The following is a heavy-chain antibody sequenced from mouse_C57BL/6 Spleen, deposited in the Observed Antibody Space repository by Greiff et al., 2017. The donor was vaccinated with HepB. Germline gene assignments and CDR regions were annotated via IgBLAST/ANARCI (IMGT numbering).Heavy chain of an antibody. CDR3: ARDYGSSYDWGMDY. Sequence: VQLQQSGAELARPGASVKLSCKASGYTFTSYGISWVKQRTGQGLEWIGEIYPRSGNTYYNEKFKGKATLTADKSSSTAYMELRSLTSEDSAVYFCARDYGSSYDWGMDYWGQGTSVTVSS. V-gene: IGHV1-81*01. CDR1: GYTFTSYG. CDR2: IYPRSGNT. J-gene: IGHJ4*01. D-gene: IGHD1-1*01.